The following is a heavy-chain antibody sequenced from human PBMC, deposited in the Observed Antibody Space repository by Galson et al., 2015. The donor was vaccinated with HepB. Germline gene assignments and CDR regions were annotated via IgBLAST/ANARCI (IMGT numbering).Heavy chain of an antibody. CDR2: IIPIFGTA. D-gene: IGHD3-3*01. J-gene: IGHJ4*02. CDR3: AMVTIFGVAEGIDY. Sequence: SVKVSCKASGGTFSSYAISWVRQAPGQGLEWMGGIIPIFGTANYAQKFQGRVTITADESTSTAYMELSSLRSEDTAVYYCAMVTIFGVAEGIDYWGQGTLVTVSS. V-gene: IGHV1-69*13. CDR1: GGTFSSYA.